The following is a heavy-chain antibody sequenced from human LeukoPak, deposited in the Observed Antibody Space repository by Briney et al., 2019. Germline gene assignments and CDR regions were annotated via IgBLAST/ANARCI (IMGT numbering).Heavy chain of an antibody. CDR1: GFTFSDYY. CDR3: ARLRYSNSFDP. Sequence: GGSLRLSCAASGFTFSDYYMSWIRQAPGKGLEWVSYISSSGTTIYYADSVKGRFTISRDNSKNTLYLQMNSLRAEDTAVYYCARLRYSNSFDPWGQGTLVTVSS. D-gene: IGHD1-26*01. V-gene: IGHV3-11*04. J-gene: IGHJ5*02. CDR2: ISSSGTTI.